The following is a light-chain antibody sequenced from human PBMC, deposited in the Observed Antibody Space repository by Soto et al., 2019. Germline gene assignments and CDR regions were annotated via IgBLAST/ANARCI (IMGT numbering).Light chain of an antibody. Sequence: QSVLTQPPSASGTPGQTVTISCSGSSSNIGTHAVNWYQQLPGTAPKLLIYSNNHRPSGVPDRVSGSNSGTSASLAISGLQSDDEAHYYCAAWDDSLDGEVFGGGTKLTVL. CDR1: SSNIGTHA. CDR2: SNN. V-gene: IGLV1-44*01. J-gene: IGLJ3*02. CDR3: AAWDDSLDGEV.